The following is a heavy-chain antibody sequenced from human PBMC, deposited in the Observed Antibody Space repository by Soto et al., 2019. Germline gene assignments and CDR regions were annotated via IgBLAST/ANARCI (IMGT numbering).Heavy chain of an antibody. D-gene: IGHD3-10*01. CDR1: GGSISSYY. V-gene: IGHV4-59*01. CDR3: ARSVGTGGNYYYGMDV. J-gene: IGHJ6*02. Sequence: SETLSLTCTVSGGSISSYYWSWIRQPPGKGLEWIGYIYYTGSTNYNPSLKSRVTISVDTSKNQFSLKVTSVTAADTAVYYCARSVGTGGNYYYGMDVWGQGTTVTVS. CDR2: IYYTGST.